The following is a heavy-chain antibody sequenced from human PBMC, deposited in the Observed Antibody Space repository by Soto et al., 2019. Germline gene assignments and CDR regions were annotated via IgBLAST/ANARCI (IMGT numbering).Heavy chain of an antibody. CDR2: IYHSGST. Sequence: SETLSLTCAVSSGSISSSNWWSWVRQPPGKGLEWIGEIYHSGSTNYNPSLKSRVTISVDKSKNQFSLKLSSVTAADTAVYYCARDCSTSCYYMDVWGKGTKVTVSS. V-gene: IGHV4-4*02. CDR3: ARDCSTSCYYMDV. CDR1: SGSISSSNW. D-gene: IGHD2-2*01. J-gene: IGHJ6*03.